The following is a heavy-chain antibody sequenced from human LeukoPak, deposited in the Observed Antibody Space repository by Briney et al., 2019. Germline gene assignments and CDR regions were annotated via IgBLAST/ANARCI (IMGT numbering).Heavy chain of an antibody. CDR3: ARAVQDYDILTGYVYYYYMDV. Sequence: ASVKVSCKASGGTFSSYAISWVRQAPGQGLEWMGWISAYNGNTNYAQKLQGRVTMTTDTSTSTAYMELRSLRSDDTAVYYCARAVQDYDILTGYVYYYYMDVWGKGTTVTVS. D-gene: IGHD3-9*01. J-gene: IGHJ6*03. CDR1: GGTFSSYA. CDR2: ISAYNGNT. V-gene: IGHV1-18*01.